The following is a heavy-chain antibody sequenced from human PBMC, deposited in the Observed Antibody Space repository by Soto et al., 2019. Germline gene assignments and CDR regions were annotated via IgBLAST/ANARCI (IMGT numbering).Heavy chain of an antibody. CDR2: ISWNSGSI. CDR3: XXXXXXXXXSSTSCRYSWGVFDY. Sequence: ESGGGLVQPGRSLRLSCAASGFTFDDYAMHWVRQAPGKGLEWVSGISWNSGSIGYADSVKGRFTISRDNAKNSLYLQMNXXXXEXXXXXXXXXXXXXXXXSSTSCRYSWGVFDYXXXGXXXTVSX. D-gene: IGHD2-2*01. J-gene: IGHJ4*01. CDR1: GFTFDDYA. V-gene: IGHV3-9*01.